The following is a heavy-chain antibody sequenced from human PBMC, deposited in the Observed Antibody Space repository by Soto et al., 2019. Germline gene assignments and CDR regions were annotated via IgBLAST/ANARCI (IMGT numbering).Heavy chain of an antibody. CDR2: IIPIFGTA. V-gene: IGHV1-69*12. Sequence: QVQLVQSGAEVKKPGSSVKVSCKASGGTFSSYAISWVRQAPGQGLEWMGGIIPIFGTANYAQKFQGRVTTTADDSTRTAYMELSSLRSQDTAVYYCATQQLGPSYCYGMDVWGQGTTVTVSS. J-gene: IGHJ6*02. D-gene: IGHD6-6*01. CDR3: ATQQLGPSYCYGMDV. CDR1: GGTFSSYA.